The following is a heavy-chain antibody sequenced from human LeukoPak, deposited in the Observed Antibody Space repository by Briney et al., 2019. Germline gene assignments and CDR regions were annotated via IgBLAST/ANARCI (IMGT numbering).Heavy chain of an antibody. CDR1: GFTFSSYT. CDR3: ARFAAGGSYYYYMDV. D-gene: IGHD6-25*01. V-gene: IGHV3-48*01. Sequence: GGSLRLSCAASGFTFSSYTMHWVRQPPGKGLEGVSNIGTSSTTIYYADSVKGRFTISRDNAKNSLYLQMNSRRADDTAVYYCARFAAGGSYYYYMDVWGKGTTVTVSS. CDR2: IGTSSTTI. J-gene: IGHJ6*03.